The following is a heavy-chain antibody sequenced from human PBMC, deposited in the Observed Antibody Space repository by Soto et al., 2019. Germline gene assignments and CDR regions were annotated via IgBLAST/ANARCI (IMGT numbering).Heavy chain of an antibody. CDR2: INPNTGGT. J-gene: IGHJ5*02. CDR1: GYTFTGYY. D-gene: IGHD2-15*01. CDR3: AREGKCSGGSCQHHIWFAP. V-gene: IGHV1-2*02. Sequence: QVQLVQSGAEVKQPGASVKVSCKASGYTFTGYYVHWVRQAPGQGLEWLGWINPNTGGTNYAEKFQGRVTMTRDTSISTAHMELKRLRSDDTAVYYCAREGKCSGGSCQHHIWFAPWGQGTLVTVSS.